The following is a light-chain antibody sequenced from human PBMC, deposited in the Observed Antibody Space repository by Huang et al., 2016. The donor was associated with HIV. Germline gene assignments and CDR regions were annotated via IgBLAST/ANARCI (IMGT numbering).Light chain of an antibody. CDR1: QSVSSN. Sequence: EIVMTQSPATLSVSPGERATLSCRARQSVSSNLAWYQQKPGQAPRLLIYGASTRATGIPARFSGSGSGTEFTLTISSLQSEDFAAYYCQQYNDWPQTFGQGTKLEIK. V-gene: IGKV3-15*01. J-gene: IGKJ2*01. CDR2: GAS. CDR3: QQYNDWPQT.